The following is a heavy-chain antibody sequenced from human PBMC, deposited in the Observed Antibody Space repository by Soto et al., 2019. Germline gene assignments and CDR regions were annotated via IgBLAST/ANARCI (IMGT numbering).Heavy chain of an antibody. D-gene: IGHD5-18*01. CDR3: STPAEPLDTAMPRGLAH. CDR2: LIPIVGAP. CDR1: GGTFSNTA. Sequence: QVQLVQSGAEVKKPGSSVKVSCKASGGTFSNTAFIWVRQAPGQGLEWMGGLIPIVGAPNYAQKFQGRLIIRADDSASKTYMDLNTLTYENTAVYHCSTPAEPLDTAMPRGLAHWGQGTLVTVSS. V-gene: IGHV1-69*01. J-gene: IGHJ4*02.